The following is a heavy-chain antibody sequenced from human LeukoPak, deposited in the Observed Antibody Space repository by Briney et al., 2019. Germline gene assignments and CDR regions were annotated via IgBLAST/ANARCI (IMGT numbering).Heavy chain of an antibody. V-gene: IGHV3-74*01. CDR2: VNRDGSRT. CDR3: ARGGSDTAMAHDY. J-gene: IGHJ4*02. D-gene: IGHD5-18*01. CDR1: GFTFSDHW. Sequence: GGSLRLSCAASGFTFSDHWMHWVRQAPGKGLMWVSRVNRDGSRTDYADSVKGRFTISRDDAKNTLYLQVNSLRAEDTAVYFCARGGSDTAMAHDYWGQGTLVTVSS.